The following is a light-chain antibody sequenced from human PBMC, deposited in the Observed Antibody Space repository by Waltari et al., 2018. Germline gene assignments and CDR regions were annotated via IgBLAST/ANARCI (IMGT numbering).Light chain of an antibody. J-gene: IGKJ4*01. CDR2: GAS. CDR3: QQYDNWPLT. V-gene: IGKV3-15*01. CDR1: QSVSRN. Sequence: EIVMTQSPATVSVSPGERATLSCRASQSVSRNLAWYQQKPGQAPRLLFYGASTRATGSPARFSGSGSGTEYTLTISSLQSEDFAVYYCQQYDNWPLTFGGGTKVEIK.